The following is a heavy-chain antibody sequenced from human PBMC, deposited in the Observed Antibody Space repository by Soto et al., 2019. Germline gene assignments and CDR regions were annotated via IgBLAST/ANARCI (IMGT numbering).Heavy chain of an antibody. CDR2: IGPESGAT. J-gene: IGHJ4*02. V-gene: IGHV1-2*02. D-gene: IGHD1-26*01. Sequence: ASVKVSCKTSGYTFTGHYIHWVRQAPQQGPEWMGEIGPESGATRYAEKFRGRVTMTMDTSITTVYMELRNLSPDDTAVYYCGRGRSGQIVIFYWGQGTPVTVSS. CDR1: GYTFTGHY. CDR3: GRGRSGQIVIFY.